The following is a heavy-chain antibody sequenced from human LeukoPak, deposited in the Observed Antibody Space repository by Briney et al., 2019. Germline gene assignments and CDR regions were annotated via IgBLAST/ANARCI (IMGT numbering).Heavy chain of an antibody. CDR2: IYSGGST. CDR3: AKDLGSSWYGSLFF. Sequence: GALRLSCAASGFTVSSIYMSWVRQAPGKGLEWVSVIYSGGSTYYADSVKGRFTISRDNAKNSLYLQMNSLRAEDTALYYCAKDLGSSWYGSLFFWGQGTLVTVSS. CDR1: GFTVSSIY. J-gene: IGHJ4*02. D-gene: IGHD6-13*01. V-gene: IGHV3-53*05.